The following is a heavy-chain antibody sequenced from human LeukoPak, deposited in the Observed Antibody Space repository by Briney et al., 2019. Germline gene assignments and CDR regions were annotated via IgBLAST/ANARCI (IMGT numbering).Heavy chain of an antibody. D-gene: IGHD2-2*01. CDR2: ISYDGSNK. J-gene: IGHJ6*04. CDR1: GFTFSSYA. V-gene: IGHV3-30*04. Sequence: GRSLRLSCAASGFTFSSYAMHWVRQAPGKGLEWVAVISYDGSNKYCADSVKGRFTISRDNSKNTLYLQMNSLRAEDTAVYYCARDGGDIVVVPAADYYYGMDVWGKGTTVTVSS. CDR3: ARDGGDIVVVPAADYYYGMDV.